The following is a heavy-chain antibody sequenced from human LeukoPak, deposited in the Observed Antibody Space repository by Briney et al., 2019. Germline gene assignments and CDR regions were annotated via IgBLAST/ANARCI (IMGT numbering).Heavy chain of an antibody. CDR3: ARGTVVTADDY. D-gene: IGHD4-23*01. CDR1: GYTFTSYY. V-gene: IGHV1-69*02. J-gene: IGHJ4*02. Sequence: SVKVSCKASGYTFTSYYMHWVRQAPGQGLEWMGRIIPILGIANYAQKFQGRVTITADKSTSTAYMELSSLRSEDTAVYYCARGTVVTADDYWGQGTLVTVSS. CDR2: IIPILGIA.